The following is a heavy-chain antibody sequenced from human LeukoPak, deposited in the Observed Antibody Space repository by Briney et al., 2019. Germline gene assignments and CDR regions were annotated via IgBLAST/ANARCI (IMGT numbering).Heavy chain of an antibody. CDR1: GFTFSSYS. CDR2: ITRSSIYI. V-gene: IGHV3-21*01. J-gene: IGHJ4*02. CDR3: ARGRYDSSGSYSLFDY. D-gene: IGHD3-22*01. Sequence: GGSLRLSCAASGFTFSSYSMNWVRQAPGKGLEWVSCITRSSIYIYYADSVKGRFTISRGNAKNLLCLQMNSLRAEDTAVYYCARGRYDSSGSYSLFDYWGQGTLVTVSS.